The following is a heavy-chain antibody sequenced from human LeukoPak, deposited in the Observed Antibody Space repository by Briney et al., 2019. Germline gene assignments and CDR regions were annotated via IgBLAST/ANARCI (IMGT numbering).Heavy chain of an antibody. CDR2: FDPEDGET. D-gene: IGHD3-9*01. Sequence: ASVKVSCKVPGYTLTELSMHWVRQAPGKGLEWMGGFDPEDGETIYAQKFQGRVTMTEDTSTDTAYMELSSLRSEDTAVYYCARDRGRRYFDWLLSLRWFDPWGQGTLVTVSS. J-gene: IGHJ5*02. CDR1: GYTLTELS. V-gene: IGHV1-24*01. CDR3: ARDRGRRYFDWLLSLRWFDP.